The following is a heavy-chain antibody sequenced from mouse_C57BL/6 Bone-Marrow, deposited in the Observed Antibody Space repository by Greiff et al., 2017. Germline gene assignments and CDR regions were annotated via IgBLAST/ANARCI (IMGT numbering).Heavy chain of an antibody. Sequence: EVKLVASGGGLVKPGGSLKLSCAASGFTFSDYGMHWVRQAPEKGLEWVAYISSGSSTIYYADTVKGRFTISRDNAKNTLFLQMTSLRSEDTAMYYCATRRYYYAMDYWGQGTSVTVSS. CDR2: ISSGSSTI. V-gene: IGHV5-17*01. CDR3: ATRRYYYAMDY. J-gene: IGHJ4*01. CDR1: GFTFSDYG.